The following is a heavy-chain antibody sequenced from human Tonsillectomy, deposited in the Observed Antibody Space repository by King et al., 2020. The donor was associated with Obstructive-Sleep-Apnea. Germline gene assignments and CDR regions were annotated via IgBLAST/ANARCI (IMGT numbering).Heavy chain of an antibody. Sequence: QLQESGPGLVKPSETLSLTCTVSGGSIGTYYWSWIRQPPGKGLEWIGYIYYSGSSNYRPSLKSRVTISVDTSKNQFSLKLSSLTAADTAVYYCARAPYGSGIIDWFDSWGQGALVTVSS. J-gene: IGHJ5*01. V-gene: IGHV4-59*01. CDR1: GGSIGTYY. CDR3: ARAPYGSGIIDWFDS. CDR2: IYYSGSS. D-gene: IGHD3-10*01.